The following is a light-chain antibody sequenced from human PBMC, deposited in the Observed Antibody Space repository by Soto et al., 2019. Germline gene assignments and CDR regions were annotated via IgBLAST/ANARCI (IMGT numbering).Light chain of an antibody. V-gene: IGLV2-14*01. J-gene: IGLJ1*01. CDR1: SGDIGSYNR. CDR2: EVT. Sequence: QSARGQPASVSGSPGHSITISCTGTSGDIGSYNRVSWYQQHPGKAPKLIIYEVTDRPSGVSNRFSGSKSGNTDSLTISGLQAEDEAEYYSSSYTNINTRACVFGTGTKVTVL. CDR3: SSYTNINTRACV.